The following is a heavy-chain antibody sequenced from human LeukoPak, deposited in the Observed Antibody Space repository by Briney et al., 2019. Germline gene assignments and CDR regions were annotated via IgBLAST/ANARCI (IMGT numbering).Heavy chain of an antibody. Sequence: SVKVSCKASGYTFTSYGISWVRQAPGQGLEWMGGIIPIFGTANYAQKFQGRVTITADESTSTAYMELSSLRSEDTAVYYCAREKTTVVTPDAFDIWGQGTMVTVSS. D-gene: IGHD4-23*01. J-gene: IGHJ3*02. CDR1: GYTFTSYG. V-gene: IGHV1-69*13. CDR2: IIPIFGTA. CDR3: AREKTTVVTPDAFDI.